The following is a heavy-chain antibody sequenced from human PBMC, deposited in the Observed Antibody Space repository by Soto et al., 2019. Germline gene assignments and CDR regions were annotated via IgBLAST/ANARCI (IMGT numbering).Heavy chain of an antibody. CDR3: ARDRTTMNPLRAFEF. CDR2: IYFSGST. J-gene: IGHJ3*01. D-gene: IGHD4-17*01. V-gene: IGHV4-30-4*01. Sequence: PSETMSLTCTFSGGTISSGIYYWSWIRQPPGKGLEWIGYIYFSGSTYYNPSLKSRVSISVDTSKNQFSLNLKSVTAADTAVYYCARDRTTMNPLRAFEFCGKGTRVTVSS. CDR1: GGTISSGIYY.